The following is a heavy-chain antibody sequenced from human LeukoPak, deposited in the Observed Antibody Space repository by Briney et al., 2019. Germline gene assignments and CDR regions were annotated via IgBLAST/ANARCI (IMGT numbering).Heavy chain of an antibody. D-gene: IGHD3-22*01. CDR1: GYTFTGYY. CDR3: ARDLPYYYDSSGYYFPWGY. Sequence: ASVKVSCKASGYTFTGYYMHWVRQAPGQGLEWMGWINPNSGGTNYAQKFQGRVTMTRDTSISTAYMELSRLRSDDTAVYYCARDLPYYYDSSGYYFPWGYWGQGTLVTVSS. J-gene: IGHJ4*02. CDR2: INPNSGGT. V-gene: IGHV1-2*02.